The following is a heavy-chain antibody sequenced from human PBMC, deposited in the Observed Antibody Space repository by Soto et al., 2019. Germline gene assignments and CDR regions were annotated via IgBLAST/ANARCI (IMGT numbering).Heavy chain of an antibody. V-gene: IGHV4-31*03. CDR1: GGSISSGGYY. J-gene: IGHJ4*02. D-gene: IGHD5-18*01. CDR2: IYYSGST. Sequence: PSETLSLTCTVSGGSISSGGYYWSWIRQHPGKGLEWIGYIYYSGSTYYNPSLKSRVTISVDTSKNQVSLKLSSVTAADTAVYYCARTVFPLGGDTAMAGLWAQRTLVTVSS. CDR3: ARTVFPLGGDTAMAGL.